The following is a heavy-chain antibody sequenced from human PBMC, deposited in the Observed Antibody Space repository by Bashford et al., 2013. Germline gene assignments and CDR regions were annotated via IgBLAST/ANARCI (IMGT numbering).Heavy chain of an antibody. CDR2: ISAYNGNT. V-gene: IGHV1-18*01. CDR1: GYTFTSYG. J-gene: IGHJ4*02. Sequence: ASVKVSCKASGYTFTSYGISWVRHGPWNEGLEWMGWISAYNGNTNYAQKLQGRVTMTTDTSTSTAYMELRSLRSDDTAVYYCARSPRLYYYGSGSYYNLGIDYWGQGTLVTVSS. D-gene: IGHD3-10*01. CDR3: ARSPRLYYYGSGSYYNLGIDY.